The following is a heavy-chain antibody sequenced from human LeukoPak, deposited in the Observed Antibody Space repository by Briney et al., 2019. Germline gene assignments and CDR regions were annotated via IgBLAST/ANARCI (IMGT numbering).Heavy chain of an antibody. V-gene: IGHV4-34*01. J-gene: IGHJ3*02. CDR2: INHSGST. Sequence: SETLSLTCAVYGGSFSGYYWSWIRQPPGKGLEWIGEINHSGSTNYNPSLKSRVTISVDTSKNQFSLKLSSVTAADTAVYYCARVEYSYGYSGGAFDIWGQGTMVTVPS. CDR1: GGSFSGYY. D-gene: IGHD5-18*01. CDR3: ARVEYSYGYSGGAFDI.